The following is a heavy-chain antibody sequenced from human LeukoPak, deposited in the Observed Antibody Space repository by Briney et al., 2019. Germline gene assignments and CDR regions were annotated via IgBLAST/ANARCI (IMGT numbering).Heavy chain of an antibody. CDR3: AAGTAADF. CDR1: GNPFSDYY. D-gene: IGHD6-13*01. V-gene: IGHV3-11*03. Sequence: TGGSLRLSCVVSGNPFSDYYMNWIRQAPGKGLEWISYISSSSSYTDYADSVKGRFTISRDNAKSALYLQMNSLRLEDTAVYYCAAGTAADFWGQGTLVTVSS. CDR2: ISSSSSYT. J-gene: IGHJ4*02.